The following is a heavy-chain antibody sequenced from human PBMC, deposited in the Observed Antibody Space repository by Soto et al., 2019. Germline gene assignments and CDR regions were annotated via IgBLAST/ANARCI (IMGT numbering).Heavy chain of an antibody. J-gene: IGHJ4*02. Sequence: EVQLLESGGGLVQPGGSLRLSGTASGFTFSSYAMSWVRQAPGKGLEWVSAISGSGGSTYYADSVKGRFTISRDNSKNPLYLQMNSLRAEDTAVYYCVLWPPYYFDYWGQGTLVTVSS. CDR1: GFTFSSYA. V-gene: IGHV3-23*01. D-gene: IGHD3-10*01. CDR3: VLWPPYYFDY. CDR2: ISGSGGST.